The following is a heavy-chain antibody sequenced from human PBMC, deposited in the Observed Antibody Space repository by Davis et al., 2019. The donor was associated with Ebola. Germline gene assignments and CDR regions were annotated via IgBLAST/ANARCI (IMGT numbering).Heavy chain of an antibody. D-gene: IGHD3-10*01. CDR3: TVGGIGGMGDY. V-gene: IGHV1-24*01. Sequence: ASVNVSCKVSEYTLREISMHWVRQAPGIGLEWMGSFDPEDGETIYAQKFQGRVTMTEDTSTDTAYMELSSLRSEDTAVYYCTVGGIGGMGDYWGQGTLVTVSS. CDR2: FDPEDGET. J-gene: IGHJ4*02. CDR1: EYTLREIS.